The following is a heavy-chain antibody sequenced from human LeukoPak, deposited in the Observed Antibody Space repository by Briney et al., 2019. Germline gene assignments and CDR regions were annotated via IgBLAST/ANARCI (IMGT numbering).Heavy chain of an antibody. CDR3: ARDRGFSYGIDF. J-gene: IGHJ4*02. Sequence: GGSLRLSCAASGFTFSDYWMSWVRQAPGKGLEWVANIQQDGSEKYYVDSVKGRFTISRDNAKKSLFPQVSSLRGEDTAVYYCARDRGFSYGIDFWGQGTLVTVSS. D-gene: IGHD5-18*01. CDR1: GFTFSDYW. CDR2: IQQDGSEK. V-gene: IGHV3-7*04.